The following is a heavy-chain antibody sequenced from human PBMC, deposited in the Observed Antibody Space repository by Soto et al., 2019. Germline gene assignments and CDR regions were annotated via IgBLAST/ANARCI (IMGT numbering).Heavy chain of an antibody. Sequence: QVQLVESGGGVVQPGRSLRLSCAASGFTFSSFAIHWVRQAPGKGLEWVAVISYNGNNEFYADSVKGRFTISRDNSKNMVYLQMNGLTTEDTAVFYCGRGDYVRGDHWGQGTLVTVSS. CDR2: ISYNGNNE. J-gene: IGHJ4*02. CDR3: GRGDYVRGDH. D-gene: IGHD4-17*01. V-gene: IGHV3-30-3*01. CDR1: GFTFSSFA.